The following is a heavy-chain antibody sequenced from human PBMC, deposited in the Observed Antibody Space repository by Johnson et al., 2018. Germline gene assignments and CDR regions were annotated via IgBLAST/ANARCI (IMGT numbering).Heavy chain of an antibody. CDR1: GFTFSSYA. CDR3: ATSLVSNLDPRGGYCYLALDV. D-gene: IGHD2-15*01. Sequence: VQLLESGGGLVQXGGSLRLXCAASGFTFSSYAMSWVRQAPGKGLEWVSGISWNSRYIDNADSVRGRFTIARDNAKNSLHLQRNRLGEEDTALYYCATSLVSNLDPRGGYCYLALDVWGQGTRVTVSS. CDR2: ISWNSRYI. V-gene: IGHV3-9*01. J-gene: IGHJ6*02.